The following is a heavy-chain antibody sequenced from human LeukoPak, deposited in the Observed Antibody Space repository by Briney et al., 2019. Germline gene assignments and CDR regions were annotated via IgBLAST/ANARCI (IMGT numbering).Heavy chain of an antibody. CDR2: IYYSGST. Sequence: SETLSLTCTVSGGSISSSSYYWGWIRQPPGKGLEWIGSIYYSGSTNYNPSLKSRVTISVDTSKNQFSLKLSSVTAADTAVYYCARDSSSSPFDYWGQGTLVTVSS. V-gene: IGHV4-39*07. CDR3: ARDSSSSPFDY. CDR1: GGSISSSSYY. J-gene: IGHJ4*02. D-gene: IGHD6-6*01.